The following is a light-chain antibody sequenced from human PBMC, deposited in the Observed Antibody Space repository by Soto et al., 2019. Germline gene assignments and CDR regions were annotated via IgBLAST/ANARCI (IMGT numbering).Light chain of an antibody. CDR1: QSVRSY. J-gene: IGKJ5*01. V-gene: IGKV3-11*01. CDR3: QQRSNWPLVT. CDR2: DAS. Sequence: ETVLTQSPATLSLSPGERATLSCRASQSVRSYLAWYQQKPGQAPRLLIYDASNRATGIPARFSGSGSGTDFTLTISSLEPEDFAVYYCQQRSNWPLVTFGQGTRLEIK.